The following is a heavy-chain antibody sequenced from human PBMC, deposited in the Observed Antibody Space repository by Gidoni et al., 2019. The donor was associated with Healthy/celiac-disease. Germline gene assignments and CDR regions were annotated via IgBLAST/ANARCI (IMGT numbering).Heavy chain of an antibody. D-gene: IGHD1-1*01. CDR3: ARAQRGNYYYYGMDV. CDR1: GGNFSSYA. J-gene: IGHJ6*02. CDR2: IIPILGTE. Sequence: QVQLVQSGAEVKKPGSSVKVSCKASGGNFSSYAISWVLQAPGPGLEWMGGIIPILGTENYAQKFQGRVTITADESTSTAYMELSSLRSEDTAVYYCARAQRGNYYYYGMDVWGQGTTVTVSS. V-gene: IGHV1-69*01.